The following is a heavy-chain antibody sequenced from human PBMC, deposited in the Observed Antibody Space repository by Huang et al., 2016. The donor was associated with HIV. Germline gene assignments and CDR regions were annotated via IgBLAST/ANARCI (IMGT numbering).Heavy chain of an antibody. D-gene: IGHD1-26*01. CDR3: TRVVYSGTYYGFFDY. V-gene: IGHV3-49*03. CDR1: GFTFGGYA. Sequence: EVQLVESGGGLVQPGRSLRLSCTGSGFTFGGYAMSWFRQAAGKGSSWVGFIRGKGKSETTEYSASVQGRFTISRDDYKTIAYLQMNSLKTEDTAIYFCTRVVYSGTYYGFFDYWGQGTLVTVSS. CDR2: IRGKGKSETT. J-gene: IGHJ4*02.